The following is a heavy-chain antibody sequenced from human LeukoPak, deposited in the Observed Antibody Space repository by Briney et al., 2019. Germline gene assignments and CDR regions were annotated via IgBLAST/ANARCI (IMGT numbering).Heavy chain of an antibody. CDR2: IYYSGST. Sequence: SETLSLTCTVSGGSISSYYWSRIRQPPGKGLEWIGYIYYSGSTNYNPSLKSRVTISVDTSKNQFSLKLSSVTAADTAVYYCARLAVAGSRWFDPWGQGTLVTVSS. J-gene: IGHJ5*02. V-gene: IGHV4-59*08. CDR3: ARLAVAGSRWFDP. D-gene: IGHD6-19*01. CDR1: GGSISSYY.